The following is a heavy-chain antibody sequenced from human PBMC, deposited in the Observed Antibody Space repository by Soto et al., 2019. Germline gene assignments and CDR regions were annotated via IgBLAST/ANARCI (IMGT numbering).Heavy chain of an antibody. V-gene: IGHV4-34*01. J-gene: IGHJ1*01. CDR1: GESFSSYY. CDR2: INHGGST. Sequence: SSGTTALTCAVYGESFSSYYWSCIRQPPGKGLEWIGEINHGGSTNYNPSLKSRVTISVDTSKNQFSLKLSSVTAADTAVYYCARVAGTIAVAGAEYFQHWGQGTLVTVSS. D-gene: IGHD6-19*01. CDR3: ARVAGTIAVAGAEYFQH.